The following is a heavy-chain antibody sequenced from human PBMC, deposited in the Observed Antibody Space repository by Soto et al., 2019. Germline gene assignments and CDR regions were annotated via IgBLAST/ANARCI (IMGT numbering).Heavy chain of an antibody. V-gene: IGHV3-21*01. CDR1: GFTFSSYS. CDR2: ISSSSSYI. CDR3: ARSVNFDWLFFDY. D-gene: IGHD3-9*01. Sequence: GGSLRLPCAASGFTFSSYSMNWVRQAPGKGLEWVSSISSSSSYIYYADSVKGRFTISRDNAKNSLYLQMNSLRAEDTAVYYCARSVNFDWLFFDYWGQGTLVTVSS. J-gene: IGHJ4*02.